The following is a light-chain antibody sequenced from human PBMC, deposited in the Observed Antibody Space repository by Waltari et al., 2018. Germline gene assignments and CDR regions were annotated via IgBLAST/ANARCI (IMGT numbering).Light chain of an antibody. CDR3: ATWDDRLTGVL. CDR2: SND. Sequence: QSVVTQPPSASGTPGQRVTISCPGSSSNIGINTVNWYQVLPGTAPRLLIYSNDQRPSGVPDRFSGSKSGTSASLAISGLQSEDEAEYYCATWDDRLTGVLFGGGTKVTVL. J-gene: IGLJ2*01. CDR1: SSNIGINT. V-gene: IGLV1-44*01.